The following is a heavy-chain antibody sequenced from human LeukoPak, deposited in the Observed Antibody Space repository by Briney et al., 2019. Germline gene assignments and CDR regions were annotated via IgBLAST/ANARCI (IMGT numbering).Heavy chain of an antibody. CDR3: AREITMIVVVTQGAFDI. Sequence: KPSETLSLTCTVSGGSISSYYWSWIRQPAGKGLEWIGRIYTSGSTNYNPSLKSRVTMSVDTSKNQFSLKLSSVTAADTAVYYCAREITMIVVVTQGAFDIWGQGTMVTVSS. J-gene: IGHJ3*02. V-gene: IGHV4-4*07. CDR1: GGSISSYY. D-gene: IGHD3-22*01. CDR2: IYTSGST.